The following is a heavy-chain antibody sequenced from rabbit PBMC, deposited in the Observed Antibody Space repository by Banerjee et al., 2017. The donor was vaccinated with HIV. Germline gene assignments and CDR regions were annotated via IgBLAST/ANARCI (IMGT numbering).Heavy chain of an antibody. CDR3: ARNPYDNSGNL. Sequence: QEQLEESGGDLVKPGASLTLTCKASGVDFSNYYYMCWVRQAPGKGLEWIGCIYAGSSDITYYASWAKGRFTISKTSSTTVTLQMTSLTAADTATYFCARNPYDNSGNLWGQGTLVTVS. V-gene: IGHV1S45*01. CDR1: GVDFSNYYY. CDR2: IYAGSSDIT. J-gene: IGHJ4*01. D-gene: IGHD4-1*01.